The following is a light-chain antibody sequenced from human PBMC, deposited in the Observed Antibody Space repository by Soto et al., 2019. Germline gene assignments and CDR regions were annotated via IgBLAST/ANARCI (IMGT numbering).Light chain of an antibody. J-gene: IGKJ1*01. CDR1: QGISTY. CDR3: RKYNNAPRT. Sequence: DIQMTQSPSSLSASVGDTVTITCRASQGISTYLAWYQQKPGQVPHLLIYAASTLKSGVPYRFSGSGSGTDFTLPISCLRPEDVASYYGRKYNNAPRTFSQGPKVQI. CDR2: AAS. V-gene: IGKV1-27*01.